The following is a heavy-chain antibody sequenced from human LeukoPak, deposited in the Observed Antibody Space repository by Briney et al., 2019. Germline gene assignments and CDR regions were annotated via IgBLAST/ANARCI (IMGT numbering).Heavy chain of an antibody. D-gene: IGHD6-13*01. J-gene: IGHJ4*02. CDR1: GFTFSSYW. V-gene: IGHV3-74*01. CDR3: ARGSSSSSWSFDY. CDR2: INSDGSST. Sequence: PGGSLRLSCAASGFTFSSYWMHWIRQAPGKGLVWVSRINSDGSSTSYADSVKGRFTISRDNAKNTLYLQMNSLRAEDTAVYYCARGSSSSSWSFDYWGQGTLVTVSS.